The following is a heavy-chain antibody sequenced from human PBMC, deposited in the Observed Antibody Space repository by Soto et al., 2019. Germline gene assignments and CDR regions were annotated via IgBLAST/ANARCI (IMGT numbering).Heavy chain of an antibody. V-gene: IGHV4-34*01. CDR2: INHVGGT. D-gene: IGHD3-16*01. CDR3: VRIRYQLPSSVLWLDP. Sequence: SAALSLTCAVYGGFLSESYWTWIRQPPGKGLEWIGEINHVGGTNYNPSLKSRVTMSVDTSQNQFSLRLISVTAADTAMYFCVRIRYQLPSSVLWLDPWGQGTPVTVSS. J-gene: IGHJ5*02. CDR1: GGFLSESY.